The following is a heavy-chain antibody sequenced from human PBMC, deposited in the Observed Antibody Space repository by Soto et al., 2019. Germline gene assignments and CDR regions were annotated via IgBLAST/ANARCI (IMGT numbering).Heavy chain of an antibody. Sequence: VKVSCKASGYTFTSYYMHWVRQAPGQGLEWMGIINPSGGSTSYAQKFQGRVTMTRDTSTSTVYMELSSLRSEDTAVYYCARDPPYSNYGGSYYYYYGMDVWGQGTTVTVSS. D-gene: IGHD4-4*01. CDR2: INPSGGST. CDR1: GYTFTSYY. CDR3: ARDPPYSNYGGSYYYYYGMDV. V-gene: IGHV1-46*01. J-gene: IGHJ6*02.